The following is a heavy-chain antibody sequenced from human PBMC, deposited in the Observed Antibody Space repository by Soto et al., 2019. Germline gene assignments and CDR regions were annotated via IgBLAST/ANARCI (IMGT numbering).Heavy chain of an antibody. J-gene: IGHJ4*02. V-gene: IGHV3-53*01. CDR3: VQTTGWPGFDF. D-gene: IGHD6-19*01. CDR2: IYGGGTT. Sequence: EVQLVESGGGLIQPGGSLRLSCAASGFAVSSKYMTWVRQAPGKVLEWVSVIYGGGTTYYADSVKGRLTISRDTSKNTLYLQMNSLRGEDTAVYYCVQTTGWPGFDFWGQRTLVTVSS. CDR1: GFAVSSKY.